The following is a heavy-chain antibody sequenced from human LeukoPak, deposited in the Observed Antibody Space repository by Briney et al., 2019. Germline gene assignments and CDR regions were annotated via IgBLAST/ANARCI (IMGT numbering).Heavy chain of an antibody. CDR2: MNPNSGNT. Sequence: ASVKVSCKASGYTFTSYDINWVRQATGQGLEWMGWMNPNSGNTGYAQKFQGRVTITRNTSISTAYMELGSLRSEDTAVYYCARVRMRAARPLDYWGQGTLVTVSS. V-gene: IGHV1-8*01. CDR3: ARVRMRAARPLDY. D-gene: IGHD6-6*01. CDR1: GYTFTSYD. J-gene: IGHJ4*02.